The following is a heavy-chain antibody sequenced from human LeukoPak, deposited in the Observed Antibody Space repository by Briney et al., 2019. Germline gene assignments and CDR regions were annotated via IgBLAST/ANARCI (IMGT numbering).Heavy chain of an antibody. CDR3: ARGPIQLWIHNAMDV. CDR2: IRSKAYRGTT. D-gene: IGHD5-18*01. V-gene: IGHV3-49*04. Sequence: QAGGSLRLSCTGSGFTLGDHAMSWVRQAPGKGLEWVGFIRSKAYRGTTEYAASVKGRFTISRDDSASIAYLQMSSLRTEDTAVYYCARGPIQLWIHNAMDVWGQGTTVTVSS. CDR1: GFTLGDHA. J-gene: IGHJ6*02.